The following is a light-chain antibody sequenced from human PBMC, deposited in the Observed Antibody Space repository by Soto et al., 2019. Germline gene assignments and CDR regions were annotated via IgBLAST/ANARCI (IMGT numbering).Light chain of an antibody. CDR3: QQSTNWLT. V-gene: IGKV3-11*01. Sequence: EIVLTQSPATLSLSPGERATLSCRASQNVSTYLAWYQQKPGQAPRLLIYDASNRATGIPARFSGCGSGTDFPPTISSLEPEVLADDYCQQSTNWLTFGPGTKVDIK. CDR2: DAS. J-gene: IGKJ3*01. CDR1: QNVSTY.